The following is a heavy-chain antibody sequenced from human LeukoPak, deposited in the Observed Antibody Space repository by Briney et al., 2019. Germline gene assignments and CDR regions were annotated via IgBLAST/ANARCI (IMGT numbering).Heavy chain of an antibody. V-gene: IGHV3-30*04. D-gene: IGHD4-17*01. Sequence: GGSLRLSCAASGFTFSSYVMHWVRQAPGKGLEWVAIISYDGSNEYYADSVKGRFTISRDNAKNSLYLQMDSLRAEDTAVYYCARAYDYGDYVVYYYYYMDVWGKGTTVTVSS. CDR1: GFTFSSYV. J-gene: IGHJ6*03. CDR2: ISYDGSNE. CDR3: ARAYDYGDYVVYYYYYMDV.